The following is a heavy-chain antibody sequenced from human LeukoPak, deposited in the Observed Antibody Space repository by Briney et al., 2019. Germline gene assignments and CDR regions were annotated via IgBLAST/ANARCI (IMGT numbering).Heavy chain of an antibody. CDR2: ISAYNGNT. Sequence: ASVKVSCKASGYTFTGYYMHWVRQAPGQGLEWMGWISAYNGNTNYAQKLQGRVTMTTDTSTSTAYMELRSLRSDDTAVYYCARENLYYDILTGYYTEYDYGMDVWGQGTTVTVSS. CDR3: ARENLYYDILTGYYTEYDYGMDV. V-gene: IGHV1-18*04. CDR1: GYTFTGYY. J-gene: IGHJ6*02. D-gene: IGHD3-9*01.